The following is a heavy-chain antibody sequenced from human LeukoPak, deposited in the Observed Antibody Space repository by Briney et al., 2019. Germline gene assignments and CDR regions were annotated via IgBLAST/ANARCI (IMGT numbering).Heavy chain of an antibody. CDR2: ISPYNDNA. D-gene: IGHD2-15*01. Sequence: ASVKVSCKASGYTFTSYGITWVRQAPGQGLEWMGWISPYNDNANYAQKLQGRVTMTTDTSTSTAYMELRSLRSDDTAVYYCARAGYCSGGSFHTGAFDIWGQGTMVTGSS. V-gene: IGHV1-18*01. CDR3: ARAGYCSGGSFHTGAFDI. J-gene: IGHJ3*02. CDR1: GYTFTSYG.